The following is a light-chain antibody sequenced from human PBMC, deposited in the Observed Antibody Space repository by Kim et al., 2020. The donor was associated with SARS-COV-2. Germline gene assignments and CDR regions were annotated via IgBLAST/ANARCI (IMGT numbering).Light chain of an antibody. Sequence: PAYISCRSSQSLVNRDGNTYLNWFQQRPGQSPKRLIYKVSNRDSGVPDRFNGSGSGSDFTLNISKLEAEDVAVYYCMQCTHRPLTFGGGTKVDIK. J-gene: IGKJ4*01. V-gene: IGKV2-30*01. CDR2: KVS. CDR3: MQCTHRPLT. CDR1: QSLVNRDGNTY.